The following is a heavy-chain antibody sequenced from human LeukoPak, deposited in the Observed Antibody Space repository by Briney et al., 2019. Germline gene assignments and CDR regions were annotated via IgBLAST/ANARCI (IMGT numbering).Heavy chain of an antibody. D-gene: IGHD2-15*01. CDR2: IYYSGNT. CDR3: ARVIIRSGAPLHAFDI. CDR1: GGSISSSSYY. Sequence: SETLSLTCTVSGGSISSSSYYRGCIRQPPGKGLECIGIIYYSGNTYYKPSLKSLVTISVDSSKNQFSLKLSSVTAAETAVYYCARVIIRSGAPLHAFDICGQGTMFTVSS. V-gene: IGHV4-39*07. J-gene: IGHJ3*02.